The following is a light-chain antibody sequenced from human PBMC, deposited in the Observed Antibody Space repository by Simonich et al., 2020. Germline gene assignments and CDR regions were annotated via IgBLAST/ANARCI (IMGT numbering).Light chain of an antibody. CDR3: SSYTSSSTLV. CDR2: DVR. CDR1: SSDVGGYKY. J-gene: IGLJ2*01. V-gene: IGLV2-14*01. Sequence: QSALTQPASVSGSPGQSITISCTGTSSDVGGYKYVSWYQQPPGKAPNLMIYDVRHRPTGGSNRFSGSKSGNTASLTISGRQAEDEADYYCSSYTSSSTLVFGGGTKLTVL.